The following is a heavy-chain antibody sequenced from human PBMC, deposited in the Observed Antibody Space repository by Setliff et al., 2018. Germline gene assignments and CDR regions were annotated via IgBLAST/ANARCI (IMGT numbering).Heavy chain of an antibody. CDR3: AREVLSTVVAWDY. D-gene: IGHD4-17*01. J-gene: IGHJ4*02. CDR2: INPNSGDT. Sequence: ASVKVSCKASGNTFTGYYIHWLRQAPGQGLEWMGCINPNSGDTTFVQTFQGRVTITRDTSNSTDYMDLSRLTSDDTAVYYCAREVLSTVVAWDYWGQGTRVTAPQ. V-gene: IGHV1-2*02. CDR1: GNTFTGYY.